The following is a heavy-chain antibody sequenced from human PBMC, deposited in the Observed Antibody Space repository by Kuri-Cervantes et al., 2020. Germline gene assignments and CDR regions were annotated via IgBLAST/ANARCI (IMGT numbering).Heavy chain of an antibody. CDR3: AREKRGYYDSSGYHPCDY. D-gene: IGHD3-22*01. CDR1: GYAFTSYG. CDR2: IIPIFGTA. Sequence: SVKVSCKASGYAFTSYGISWVRQAPGQGLEWMGGIIPIFGTANYAQKFQGRVTITADESTSTAYMELGSLRSDDTAVYYCAREKRGYYDSSGYHPCDYWGQGTLVTVSS. J-gene: IGHJ4*02. V-gene: IGHV1-69*13.